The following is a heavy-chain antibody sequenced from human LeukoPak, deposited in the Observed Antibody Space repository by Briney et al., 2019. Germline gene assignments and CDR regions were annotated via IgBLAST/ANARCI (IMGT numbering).Heavy chain of an antibody. J-gene: IGHJ6*02. Sequence: GGSLRLSCEASGVTFSSYVMSWVRQAPGKGPEWVSGISGSGGSTYYADSVKGRFTISRDNSKNTLYLQMNSLRAEDTAVYYCAKVLKQWLVQGYYYGMDVWGQGTTVTVSS. CDR3: AKVLKQWLVQGYYYGMDV. CDR2: ISGSGGST. D-gene: IGHD6-19*01. V-gene: IGHV3-23*01. CDR1: GVTFSSYV.